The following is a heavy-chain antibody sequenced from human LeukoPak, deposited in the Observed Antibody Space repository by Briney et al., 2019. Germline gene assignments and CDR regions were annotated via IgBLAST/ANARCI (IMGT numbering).Heavy chain of an antibody. Sequence: PSETLSLTCAVYGGSFSGYYWSWIRQPPGKGLEWIGEINHSGSTNYNPSLKSRVTISVDTSKNQFSLKLSSVTAADTAVYYCARGGYCGCDCYFYYWGQGTLVTVSS. J-gene: IGHJ4*02. CDR3: ARGGYCGCDCYFYY. CDR1: GGSFSGYY. CDR2: INHSGST. V-gene: IGHV4-34*01. D-gene: IGHD2-21*02.